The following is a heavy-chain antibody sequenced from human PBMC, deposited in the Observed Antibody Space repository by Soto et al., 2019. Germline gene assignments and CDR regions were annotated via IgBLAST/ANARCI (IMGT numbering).Heavy chain of an antibody. J-gene: IGHJ5*02. CDR1: GFTFSSYS. V-gene: IGHV3-21*01. CDR2: ISSSSSYI. Sequence: EVQLVESGGGLVKPGGSLRLSCAASGFTFSSYSMNWVRQAPGKGREWVSSISSSSSYIYYADSVKGRFTISRDNAKNSLYLQMNSLRAEDTAVYYCAREMTTARFDPWGQGTLVTVSS. D-gene: IGHD4-17*01. CDR3: AREMTTARFDP.